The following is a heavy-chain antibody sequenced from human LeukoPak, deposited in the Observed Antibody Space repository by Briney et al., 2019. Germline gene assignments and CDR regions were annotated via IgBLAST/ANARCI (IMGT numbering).Heavy chain of an antibody. CDR3: ARALGYSYGINWFDP. CDR2: IYHSGST. D-gene: IGHD5-18*01. CDR1: GGSISSGGYS. J-gene: IGHJ5*02. V-gene: IGHV4-30-2*01. Sequence: PSETLSLTCAVSGGSISSGGYSWSWIRQPPGKGLEWIGYIYHSGSTYYNPSLKSRVTISVDRSKNQFSLKLSSVTAADTAVYYRARALGYSYGINWFDPWGQGTLVTVSS.